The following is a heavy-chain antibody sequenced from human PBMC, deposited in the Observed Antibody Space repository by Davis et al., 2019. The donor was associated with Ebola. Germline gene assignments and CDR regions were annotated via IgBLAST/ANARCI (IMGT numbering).Heavy chain of an antibody. CDR2: IIPIFGTA. CDR1: GGTFSSYA. J-gene: IGHJ6*03. D-gene: IGHD3-22*01. CDR3: ASKLYDSTRSYYMDV. V-gene: IGHV1-69*13. Sequence: SVKVSCKASGGTFSSYAISWVRQAPGQGLEWMGGIIPIFGTANYAQKFQGRVTITADESTSTAYMELSSLRSEDTAVYYCASKLYDSTRSYYMDVWGKGTTVTVSS.